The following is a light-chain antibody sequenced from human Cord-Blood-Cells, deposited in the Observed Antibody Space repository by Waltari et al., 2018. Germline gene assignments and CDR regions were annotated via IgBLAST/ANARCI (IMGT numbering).Light chain of an antibody. J-gene: IGKJ2*01. CDR2: AAS. CDR3: QQSYSTPYT. CDR1: QSISSY. Sequence: DIQMTQSPSSLSASVVHRVTITCRASQSISSYLNWYQQKPGKAPKPLIYAASSLQSGVPSRFSGSGSGTDFTLTISSLQPEDCATYYCQQSYSTPYTFGQGTKLEIK. V-gene: IGKV1-39*01.